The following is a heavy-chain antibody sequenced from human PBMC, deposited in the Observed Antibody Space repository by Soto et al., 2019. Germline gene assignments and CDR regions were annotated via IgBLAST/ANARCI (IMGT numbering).Heavy chain of an antibody. D-gene: IGHD4-17*01. CDR3: ARVGPLRYGDYGWFDP. CDR1: GGSISSGGYY. CDR2: IYYSGST. J-gene: IGHJ5*02. V-gene: IGHV4-31*03. Sequence: SETLSLTCTVSGGSISSGGYYWSWIRQHPGKGLEWIGYIYYSGSTYYNPSLKSRVTISVDTSKNQFSLKLSSVTAADTAVYYCARVGPLRYGDYGWFDPWGQGTLVTVSS.